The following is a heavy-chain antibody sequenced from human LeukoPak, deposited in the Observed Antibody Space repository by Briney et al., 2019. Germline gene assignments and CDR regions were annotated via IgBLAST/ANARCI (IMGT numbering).Heavy chain of an antibody. CDR1: GFTFSSYS. D-gene: IGHD2-15*01. CDR3: ARDLSAARAYYYGMAV. Sequence: GGSLRLSCAASGFTFSSYSMKWVRQAPGKGLEWVSSISSSSSYIYYADSVKGRFTISRDNAKNSLYLQMNSLRAEDTAVCYCARDLSAARAYYYGMAVWGQGTTVTVSS. V-gene: IGHV3-21*01. CDR2: ISSSSSYI. J-gene: IGHJ6*02.